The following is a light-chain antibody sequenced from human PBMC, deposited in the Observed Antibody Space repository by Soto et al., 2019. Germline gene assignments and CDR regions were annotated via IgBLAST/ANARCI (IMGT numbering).Light chain of an antibody. CDR2: KDS. CDR3: QSADSSGTYVV. J-gene: IGLJ2*01. CDR1: ALPKQY. V-gene: IGLV3-25*03. Sequence: SYELTQPPSVSVSPGQTASITCSGDALPKQYAYWYHQKPGQAPVLVIYKDSERPSGIPERFSGSSSGTTVTLTISGVQAEDEAAYYCQSADSSGTYVVFGGGTKLTVL.